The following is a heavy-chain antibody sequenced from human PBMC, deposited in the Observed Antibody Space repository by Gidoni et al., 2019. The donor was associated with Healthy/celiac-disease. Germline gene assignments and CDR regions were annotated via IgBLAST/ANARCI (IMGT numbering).Heavy chain of an antibody. CDR1: GYTFTSYF. V-gene: IGHV1-46*01. Sequence: QVLLVQSGAEVKKPGASVKVSCKASGYTFTSYFMHWVRQAPGQGLEWMGIINPSGGSTTYAQRFQGRVTMTRDTSTSTVYMELSSLRSEDLAVYYCVRSDCSGGSCYPHQYFDYWGQGTQVTVSS. CDR3: VRSDCSGGSCYPHQYFDY. D-gene: IGHD2-15*01. CDR2: INPSGGST. J-gene: IGHJ4*02.